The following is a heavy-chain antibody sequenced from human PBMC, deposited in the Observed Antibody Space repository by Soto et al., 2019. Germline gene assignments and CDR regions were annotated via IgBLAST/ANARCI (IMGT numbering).Heavy chain of an antibody. Sequence: QVQLVQSGAEAKKPGASVKVSCKASGYTFTNYDINWVRQATGQGLEWMGWMNPNSGNSGYAQKFQGRVTMTRNTSISTAYMELSSLRFEDTAVYFCARFTRPGADFYGMDAWGQGTTVTVSS. CDR1: GYTFTNYD. J-gene: IGHJ6*02. D-gene: IGHD6-13*01. V-gene: IGHV1-8*01. CDR3: ARFTRPGADFYGMDA. CDR2: MNPNSGNS.